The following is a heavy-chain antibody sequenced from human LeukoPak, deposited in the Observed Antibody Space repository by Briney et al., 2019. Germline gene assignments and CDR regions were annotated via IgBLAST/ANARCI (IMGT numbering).Heavy chain of an antibody. J-gene: IGHJ4*02. D-gene: IGHD6-13*01. CDR3: ARDRGQIAVADY. V-gene: IGHV4-39*07. CDR2: IYYSGST. Sequence: ASETLSLTCTVSGGSISSSSYYWGWIRQPPGKGLEWIGSIYYSGSTYYNPSLKSRVTISVDTSKNQFSLKLSSVTAADTAVYYCARDRGQIAVADYWGQGTLVTVSS. CDR1: GGSISSSSYY.